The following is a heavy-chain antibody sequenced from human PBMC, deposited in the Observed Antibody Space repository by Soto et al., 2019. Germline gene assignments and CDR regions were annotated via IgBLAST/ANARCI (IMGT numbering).Heavy chain of an antibody. CDR1: GDSIRNSH. V-gene: IGHV4-4*07. CDR3: VRDKGMVDL. CDR2: VYTSGDT. J-gene: IGHJ5*02. Sequence: QVQLQESGPGLVKPSETLSLTCAISGDSIRNSHWSWIRQPAGRGLEWIGRVYTSGDTNYNPSLESRVSMSVDTSNNRLSLKVTSVTAADTAIYYCVRDKGMVDLWGQGTLVAVSS. D-gene: IGHD3-10*01.